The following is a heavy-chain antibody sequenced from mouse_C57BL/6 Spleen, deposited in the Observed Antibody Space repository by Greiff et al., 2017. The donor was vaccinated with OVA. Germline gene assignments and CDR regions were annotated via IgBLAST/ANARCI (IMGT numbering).Heavy chain of an antibody. CDR2: INHDGSST. Sequence: EVLLVEPEGSLVQPGSSMKLSCTASGFTFSDYYMPWVRQVPEQGLEWVANINHDGSSTNYLDSLKSRFIISRDNAKNILYLQMSSLKSEDTATYYCARGAVVAMNYWGQGTSVTVSS. D-gene: IGHD1-1*01. V-gene: IGHV5-16*01. CDR3: ARGAVVAMNY. J-gene: IGHJ4*01. CDR1: GFTFSDYY.